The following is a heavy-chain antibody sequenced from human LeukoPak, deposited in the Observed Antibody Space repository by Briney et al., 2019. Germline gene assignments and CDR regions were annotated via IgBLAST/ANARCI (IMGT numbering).Heavy chain of an antibody. V-gene: IGHV3-30-3*01. CDR1: GLTFSSYA. CDR3: AGDPTVTNY. J-gene: IGHJ4*02. CDR2: ISYDGSNK. D-gene: IGHD4-11*01. Sequence: GRSLRLSCAASGLTFSSYAMHWVRQAPGKGLEWVAVISYDGSNKYYADSVKGRFTISRDNSKNTLYLQMNSLRAEDTAVYYCAGDPTVTNYWGQGTLVTVSS.